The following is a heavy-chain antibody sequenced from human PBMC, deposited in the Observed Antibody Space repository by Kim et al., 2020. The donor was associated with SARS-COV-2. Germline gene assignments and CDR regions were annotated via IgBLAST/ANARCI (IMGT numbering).Heavy chain of an antibody. D-gene: IGHD2-15*01. CDR2: INHSGST. J-gene: IGHJ5*02. V-gene: IGHV4-34*01. Sequence: SETLSLTCAVYGGSFSGYYWSWIRQPPGKGLEWIGEINHSGSTNYNPSLKSRVTISVDTSKNQFSLKLSSVTAADTAVYYCARGPIVVVVAAQGAYNWFDPWGQGTLVTVSS. CDR1: GGSFSGYY. CDR3: ARGPIVVVVAAQGAYNWFDP.